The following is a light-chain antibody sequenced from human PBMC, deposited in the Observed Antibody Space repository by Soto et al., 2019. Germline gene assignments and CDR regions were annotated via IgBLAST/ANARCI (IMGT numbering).Light chain of an antibody. J-gene: IGLJ2*01. CDR1: SSDVGGYNY. CDR3: SSYAGSNNLGV. CDR2: EVS. V-gene: IGLV2-8*01. Sequence: QSALTQPPSASGSPGQSVTISCTGTSSDVGGYNYVSWYQQHPGKAPKLMIYEVSKRPSGVPDSFSGSKSGNTASLTVSGLQAEDEADYYCSSYAGSNNLGVFGGGTKLTVL.